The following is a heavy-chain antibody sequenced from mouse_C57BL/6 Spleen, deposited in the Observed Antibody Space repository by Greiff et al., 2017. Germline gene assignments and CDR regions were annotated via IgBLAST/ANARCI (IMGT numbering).Heavy chain of an antibody. Sequence: EVQLQQSGPELVKPGASVKISCKASGYSFTDYNMHWVKQSNGKSLEWIGVINTNYGTTSYNQKFKGKATLTVDQSSSTAYMQLNSLTSEDSAVYYCARGGNSPDWYFDVWGTGTTVTVSS. CDR1: GYSFTDYN. CDR3: ARGGNSPDWYFDV. CDR2: INTNYGTT. J-gene: IGHJ1*03. V-gene: IGHV1-39*01. D-gene: IGHD2-12*01.